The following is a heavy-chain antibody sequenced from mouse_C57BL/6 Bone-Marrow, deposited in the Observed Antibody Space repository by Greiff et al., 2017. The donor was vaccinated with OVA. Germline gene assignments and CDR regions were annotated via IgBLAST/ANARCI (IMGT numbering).Heavy chain of an antibody. J-gene: IGHJ3*01. CDR3: AEYYYGSSYLFAY. CDR2: IHPSDSDT. Sequence: VQLQQPGAELVKPGASVKVSCKASGYTFTSYWMHWVKQRPGQGLEWIGRIHPSDSDTNYNQKFKGKATLTVDKSSSTAYMQLSSLTSEDSAVYYCAEYYYGSSYLFAYWGQGTLVTVSA. V-gene: IGHV1-74*01. D-gene: IGHD1-1*01. CDR1: GYTFTSYW.